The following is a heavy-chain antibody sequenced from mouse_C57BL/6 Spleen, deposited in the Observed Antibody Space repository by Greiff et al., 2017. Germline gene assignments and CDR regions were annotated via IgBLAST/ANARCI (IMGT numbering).Heavy chain of an antibody. Sequence: QVQLKQSGAELVRPGASVTLSCKASGYTFTDYEMHWVKQTPVHGLEWIGAIDPETGGTAYNQKFKGKDILTADKSSSTAYMELRSLTSEDSAVYYCPIYYYGSSYFDYWGQGTTLTVSS. V-gene: IGHV1-15*01. CDR3: PIYYYGSSYFDY. CDR2: IDPETGGT. D-gene: IGHD1-1*01. CDR1: GYTFTDYE. J-gene: IGHJ2*01.